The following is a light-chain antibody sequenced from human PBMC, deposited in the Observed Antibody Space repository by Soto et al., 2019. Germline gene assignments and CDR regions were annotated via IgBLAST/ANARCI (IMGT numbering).Light chain of an antibody. CDR2: RAS. CDR1: QSISSW. J-gene: IGKJ4*01. CDR3: QQYKSYPLT. Sequence: DIQMTQSPSTLSASVGDRVTITCRASQSISSWLAWYQQKPGKAPKLLIYRASSLETGVPSRFSGSGSGTEFTLTISSLQPDDFVTYYCQQYKSYPLTFGGGTKVEIK. V-gene: IGKV1-5*03.